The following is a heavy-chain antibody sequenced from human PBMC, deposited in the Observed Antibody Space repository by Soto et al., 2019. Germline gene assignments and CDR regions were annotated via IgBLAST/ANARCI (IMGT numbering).Heavy chain of an antibody. J-gene: IGHJ3*02. CDR2: INPNSGGT. CDR3: ARDGGEWLVRIDAFDI. CDR1: GYTFTGYY. Sequence: QVQLVQSGAEVKQPGASVKVSCKASGYTFTGYYMHWVRQAPGQGLEWMGWINPNSGGTNYAQKFQGWVTMTRDTSISTAYMELSRLRSDDTAVYYCARDGGEWLVRIDAFDIWGQGTMVTVSS. D-gene: IGHD6-19*01. V-gene: IGHV1-2*04.